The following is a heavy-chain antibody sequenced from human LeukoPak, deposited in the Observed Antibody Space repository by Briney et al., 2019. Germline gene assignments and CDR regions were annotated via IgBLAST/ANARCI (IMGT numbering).Heavy chain of an antibody. CDR1: GWIFCSNSAA. Sequence: SQTLSLTCAISGWIFCSNSAAWSGIRQSPSRGLEWLGRTYYRSNWYFDYAQSVKSRITINADTSKNQFSLLLNSVTTDDPAVYYCEGHSTISHNTFDTWGQGTMITVSS. J-gene: IGHJ3*02. CDR3: EGHSTISHNTFDT. D-gene: IGHD2/OR15-2a*01. V-gene: IGHV6-1*01. CDR2: TYYRSNWYF.